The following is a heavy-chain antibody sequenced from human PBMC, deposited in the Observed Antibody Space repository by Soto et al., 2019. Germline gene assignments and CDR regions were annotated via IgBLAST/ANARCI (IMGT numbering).Heavy chain of an antibody. D-gene: IGHD2-2*01. V-gene: IGHV3-30-3*01. Sequence: GGSLRLSXAASGFTFSSYAMHWVRQAPGKGLEWVAVISYDGSNKYYADSVKGRFTISRDNSKNTLYLQMNSLRAEDTAVYYCARVGDCISTSCYYLRWYFDLWGRGTLVTVSS. CDR3: ARVGDCISTSCYYLRWYFDL. CDR2: ISYDGSNK. J-gene: IGHJ2*01. CDR1: GFTFSSYA.